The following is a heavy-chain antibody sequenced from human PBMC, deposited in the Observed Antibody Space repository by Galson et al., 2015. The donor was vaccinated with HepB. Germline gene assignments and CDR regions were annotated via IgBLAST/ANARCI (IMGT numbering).Heavy chain of an antibody. CDR3: AHRRGGSYYSY. CDR1: GFSLSTSGVG. D-gene: IGHD1-26*01. J-gene: IGHJ4*02. CDR2: IYWNDDK. Sequence: PALVKPTQTLTLTCTFSGFSLSTSGVGGGWLRQPPGKALEWLALIYWNDDKRYSPSLKSRLTITKDTSKNQVVLTMTNMDPVDTATYYCAHRRGGSYYSYWGQGTLVTVSS. V-gene: IGHV2-5*01.